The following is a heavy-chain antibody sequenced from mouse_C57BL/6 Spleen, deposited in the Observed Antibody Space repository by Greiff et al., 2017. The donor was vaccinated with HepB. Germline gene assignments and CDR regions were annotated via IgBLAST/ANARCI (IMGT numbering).Heavy chain of an antibody. CDR3: ARRYSNYEDFDY. CDR1: GYAFSSYW. V-gene: IGHV1-80*01. J-gene: IGHJ2*01. CDR2: IYPGDGDT. Sequence: QVQLQQSGAELVKPGASVKISCKASGYAFSSYWMNWVKQRPGKGLEWIGHIYPGDGDTNYNGKFKGKATLTADKSSSTAYMQLSSLTSEDSAVYFCARRYSNYEDFDYWGQGTTLTVSS. D-gene: IGHD2-5*01.